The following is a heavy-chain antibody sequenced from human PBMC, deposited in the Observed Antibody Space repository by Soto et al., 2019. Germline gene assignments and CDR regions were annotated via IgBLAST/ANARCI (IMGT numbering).Heavy chain of an antibody. Sequence: SETLSLTCTVSGGSISSYYWSWIRQPPGKGLEWIGYIYYSGSTNYNPSLKSRVTISVDTSKNQFSLKLSSVTAADTAVYYCARDGVAGIYDYWGQGTLVTVST. D-gene: IGHD6-19*01. V-gene: IGHV4-59*01. J-gene: IGHJ4*02. CDR2: IYYSGST. CDR1: GGSISSYY. CDR3: ARDGVAGIYDY.